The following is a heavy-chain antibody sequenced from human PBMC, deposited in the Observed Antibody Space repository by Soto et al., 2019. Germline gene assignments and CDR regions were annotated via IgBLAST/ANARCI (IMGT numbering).Heavy chain of an antibody. Sequence: SETLSLTCTVSGGSISSYYWSWIRQPPGKGLEWIGYIYYSGSTNYNPSLKSRVTISVDTSNNQFSLKLSSVTAADTAVYYCARLEPLEYFQHWGQGTLVTVSS. V-gene: IGHV4-59*08. CDR2: IYYSGST. CDR3: ARLEPLEYFQH. J-gene: IGHJ1*01. CDR1: GGSISSYY. D-gene: IGHD1-1*01.